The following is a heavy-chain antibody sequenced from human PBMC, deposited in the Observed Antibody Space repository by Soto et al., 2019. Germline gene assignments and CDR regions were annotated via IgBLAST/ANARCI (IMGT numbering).Heavy chain of an antibody. CDR2: ISGYNGNT. J-gene: IGHJ4*02. Sequence: QIQLVQSGAEVQKPGASVKVSCKTSGYTFTNYGVNWVRQAPGQGLEWMGWISGYNGNTNYVKKLQGRLSMATDTTTSTAYMELRSMRSDYTAVYYCARESWQWLDYWGQGTRVTVSS. V-gene: IGHV1-18*01. CDR1: GYTFTNYG. D-gene: IGHD3-22*01. CDR3: ARESWQWLDY.